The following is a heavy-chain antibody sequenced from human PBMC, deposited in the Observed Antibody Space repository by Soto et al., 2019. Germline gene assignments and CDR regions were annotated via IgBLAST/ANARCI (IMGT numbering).Heavy chain of an antibody. D-gene: IGHD2-2*02. CDR2: IYYSGST. CDR3: ARDIHRNWFDP. J-gene: IGHJ5*02. Sequence: SQTLSLTCTVSDGSISNGGYYWSWIRQHPGKGLEWIGYIYYSGSTYYNPSLKSRVTISVDTSKNQFSLKLSSVTAADTAVYYCARDIHRNWFDPWGQGTLVTVSS. V-gene: IGHV4-31*03. CDR1: DGSISNGGYY.